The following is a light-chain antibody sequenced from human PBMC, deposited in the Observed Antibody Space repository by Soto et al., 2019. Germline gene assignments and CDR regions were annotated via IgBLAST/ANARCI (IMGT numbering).Light chain of an antibody. CDR2: GAS. CDR3: QQYSNWPIT. Sequence: EIEMTQSPATLSVSPGERATLSCRASQSVSSNLAWYQQKPGQAPRLLIYGASTRATVIPARFSGSGSGTEFTLTISSLQSEDFAVYYCQQYSNWPITFGPGTKVDIK. V-gene: IGKV3-15*01. J-gene: IGKJ3*01. CDR1: QSVSSN.